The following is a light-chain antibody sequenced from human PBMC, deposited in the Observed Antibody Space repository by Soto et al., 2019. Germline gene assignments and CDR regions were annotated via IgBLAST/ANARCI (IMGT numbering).Light chain of an antibody. J-gene: IGKJ1*01. V-gene: IGKV1-39*01. CDR3: HQTAANPWT. Sequence: DIKMNQSPSSLSASVGDRVTITCRASQNIGVYLNWYQKKPGKAPKLLIHAASSLHSGVPSTFSGSGSGTDFALTISSLQPEDFATYYCHQTAANPWTFAQGTKVAIK. CDR2: AAS. CDR1: QNIGVY.